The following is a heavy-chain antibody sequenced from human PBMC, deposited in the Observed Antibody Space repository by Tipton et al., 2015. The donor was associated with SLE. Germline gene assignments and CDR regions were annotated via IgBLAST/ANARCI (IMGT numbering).Heavy chain of an antibody. J-gene: IGHJ1*01. D-gene: IGHD2-2*01. CDR1: GYSISSGYY. CDR3: AVGYCSSVSCQRESFQH. Sequence: TLSLTCTVSGYSISSGYYWGWIRQPPGKGLEWIGTIYHSGSIYYNPSLKSRVTISVDTSKNQFSLKLNSVTAADTAVYYCAVGYCSSVSCQRESFQHGGQGTLVTVSS. CDR2: IYHSGSI. V-gene: IGHV4-38-2*02.